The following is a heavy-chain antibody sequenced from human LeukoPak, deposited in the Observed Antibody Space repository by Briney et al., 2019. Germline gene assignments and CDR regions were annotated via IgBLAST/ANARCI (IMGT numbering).Heavy chain of an antibody. CDR3: AKDLSYGSLWFDP. Sequence: GGSLRLSCAASGFTFSSHGMQWVRQAPGKGLEWVALIWYDGSRANYVDSVMGRFTISRDSSKNTLYLQMDNLRVEDTAVYFCAKDLSYGSLWFDPWGQGTLVTVSS. J-gene: IGHJ5*02. D-gene: IGHD3-10*01. V-gene: IGHV3-33*06. CDR2: IWYDGSRA. CDR1: GFTFSSHG.